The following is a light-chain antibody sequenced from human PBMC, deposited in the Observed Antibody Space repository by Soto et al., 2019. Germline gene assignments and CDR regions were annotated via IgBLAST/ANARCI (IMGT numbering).Light chain of an antibody. V-gene: IGKV3-20*01. CDR2: GAS. J-gene: IGKJ1*01. CDR1: QSVSSSF. CDR3: QQYVTSPWA. Sequence: EFVLTQAPGTVSLSPLEIATLSFMASQSVSSSFLAWYQQKPGQAPRLLIYGASNRATGIPDRFSGSGSGTDFTLTISRLEPEDFAVYYCQQYVTSPWAFGQGTKVDIK.